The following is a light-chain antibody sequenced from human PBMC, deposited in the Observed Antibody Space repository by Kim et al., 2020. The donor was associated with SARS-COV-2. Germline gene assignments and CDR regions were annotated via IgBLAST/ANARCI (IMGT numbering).Light chain of an antibody. CDR3: FSTDSSGNSWV. Sequence: SYELTQPPSVSVSPGQTARITCSGDALPKKYAYWYQQKSGQAPVLVIYEDTKRPSAMSERFSGSSSGTMATLTISGARVEDEAAYYCFSTDSSGNSWVFGGGTQLTVL. CDR2: EDT. V-gene: IGLV3-10*01. CDR1: ALPKKY. J-gene: IGLJ3*02.